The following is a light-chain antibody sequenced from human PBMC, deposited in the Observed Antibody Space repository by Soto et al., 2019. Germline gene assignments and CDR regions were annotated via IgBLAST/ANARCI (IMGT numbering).Light chain of an antibody. V-gene: IGKV3-20*01. CDR1: QSVSNNY. Sequence: EIVLTQSPGTLSLSPGERVTLSCRASQSVSNNYLAWYQQKPGQAPRLLIYGASSRATGIPDRFSGRGSGTDSTLTITRLEPEDFAVSYCQQYGGSPLYTCGQGPKLEIK. CDR3: QQYGGSPLYT. CDR2: GAS. J-gene: IGKJ2*01.